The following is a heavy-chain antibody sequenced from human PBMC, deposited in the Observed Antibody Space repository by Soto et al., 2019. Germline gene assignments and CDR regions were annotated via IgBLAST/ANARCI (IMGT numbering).Heavy chain of an antibody. D-gene: IGHD3-22*01. V-gene: IGHV3-23*01. CDR1: GFTFSSYA. J-gene: IGHJ3*02. CDR2: ISGSGGST. CDR3: ANPTYYYDSSGPPDAFDI. Sequence: PVGSLRLSCAASGFTFSSYAMSWVRPAPGKGLEWVSAISGSGGSTYYADSVKGRFTISRDNSKNTLYLQMNSLRAEDTAVYYCANPTYYYDSSGPPDAFDIWGQGTMVTVSS.